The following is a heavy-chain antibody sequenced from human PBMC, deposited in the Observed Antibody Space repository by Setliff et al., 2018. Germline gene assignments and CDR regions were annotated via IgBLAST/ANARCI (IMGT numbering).Heavy chain of an antibody. CDR3: ARAPRYFDSTGSYFDF. V-gene: IGHV4-34*01. CDR2: INHSGST. Sequence: PSETLSLTCAVYGGSFSGYYWSWIRQPPGKGLEWIGEINHSGSTNYNPSLKSRVTISVDTSKNQFSLKLTSVTAADTAVYYCARAPRYFDSTGSYFDFWGQGTLVTVSS. CDR1: GGSFSGYY. J-gene: IGHJ4*02. D-gene: IGHD3-22*01.